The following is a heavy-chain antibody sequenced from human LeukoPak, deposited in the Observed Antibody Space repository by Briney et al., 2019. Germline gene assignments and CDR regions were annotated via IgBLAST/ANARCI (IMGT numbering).Heavy chain of an antibody. CDR2: IWYDGSNK. V-gene: IGHV3-33*01. Sequence: GGSLRLSRAASGFTFSSYGMHWVRQAPGKGLEWVAVIWYDGSNKYYADSVKGRFTISRDNSKNTLYLQMNSLRAEDTAVYYCARGTREEWYFLLGVYYYYGMDVWGQGTTVTVSS. CDR3: ARGTREEWYFLLGVYYYYGMDV. D-gene: IGHD3-3*01. CDR1: GFTFSSYG. J-gene: IGHJ6*02.